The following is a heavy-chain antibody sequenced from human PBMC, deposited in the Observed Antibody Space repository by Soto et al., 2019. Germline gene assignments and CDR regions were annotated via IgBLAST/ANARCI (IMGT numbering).Heavy chain of an antibody. CDR3: ARDTPPYGLDV. J-gene: IGHJ6*02. CDR2: TYYRSKWYN. Sequence: PSQTLSLTCAISGDSVSSNSATRNWIRQSPSRGLEWLGRTYYRSKWYNDYAVSVKSRITISPDTSKNQFSLQLNSVTPDDTAVFYCARDTPPYGLDVWGQGTTVTVSS. V-gene: IGHV6-1*01. CDR1: GDSVSSNSAT.